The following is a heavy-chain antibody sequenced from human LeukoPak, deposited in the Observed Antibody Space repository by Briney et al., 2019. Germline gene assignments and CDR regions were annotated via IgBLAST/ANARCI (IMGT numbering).Heavy chain of an antibody. CDR1: GGSFSGYY. CDR3: ARLGVDGSGSYYNVSY. D-gene: IGHD3-10*01. J-gene: IGHJ4*02. V-gene: IGHV4-34*01. CDR2: INHSGST. Sequence: SETLSLTCAVYGGSFSGYYWSWIRQPPGKGLEWIGEINHSGSTNYNPSLKSRVTISVDTSKNQSSLKLSSVTAADTAVYYCARLGVDGSGSYYNVSYWGQGTLVTVSS.